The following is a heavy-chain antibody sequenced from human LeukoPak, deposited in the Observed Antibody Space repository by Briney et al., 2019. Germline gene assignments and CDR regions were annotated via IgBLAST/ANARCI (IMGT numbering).Heavy chain of an antibody. Sequence: GGSLRLSCAASGFTFSNYWMTWVRQAPGKGLEWVAHVKPDGSEKSYVDSVKGRFTISRDNAQNSLYLQMNRLRAEDTAVYYCARDRGYYVFDYWGQGTLVTVSS. CDR2: VKPDGSEK. V-gene: IGHV3-7*01. D-gene: IGHD3-22*01. CDR1: GFTFSNYW. CDR3: ARDRGYYVFDY. J-gene: IGHJ4*02.